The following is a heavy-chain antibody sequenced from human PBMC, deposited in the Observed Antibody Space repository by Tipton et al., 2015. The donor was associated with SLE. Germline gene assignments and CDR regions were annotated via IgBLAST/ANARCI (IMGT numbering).Heavy chain of an antibody. CDR2: TSFVGNNE. CDR3: ATVITDYYGMDV. J-gene: IGHJ6*02. V-gene: IGHV3-30*04. D-gene: IGHD4-17*01. Sequence: SLRLSCAASGFSFDNYAMHWVRQTPGKGLEWVALTSFVGNNEYYADSVKGRFTISRDNSKNTLYLQMNSLRAEDTAVYYCATVITDYYGMDVWGQGTTVTVSS. CDR1: GFSFDNYA.